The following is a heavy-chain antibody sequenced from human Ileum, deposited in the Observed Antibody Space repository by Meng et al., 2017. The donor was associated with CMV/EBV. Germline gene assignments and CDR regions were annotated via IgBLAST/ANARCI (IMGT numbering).Heavy chain of an antibody. CDR2: IDINADT. V-gene: IGHV3-13*01. Sequence: SCAASGLTFRKYDIHWVRQAPGKGLEWVSTIDINADTYYSDSVKGRFSIPRENAKNSLYLQMNSLTAGDTAVYYCAILAAAEGPLDYWGQGTLVTVSS. CDR3: AILAAAEGPLDY. J-gene: IGHJ4*02. CDR1: GLTFRKYD. D-gene: IGHD6-13*01.